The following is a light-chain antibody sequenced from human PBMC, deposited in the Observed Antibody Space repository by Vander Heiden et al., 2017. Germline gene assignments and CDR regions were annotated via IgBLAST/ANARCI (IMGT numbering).Light chain of an antibody. CDR3: SSYTSSSPVV. V-gene: IGLV2-14*03. CDR1: SRDVGGFNY. CDR2: DVS. J-gene: IGLJ2*01. Sequence: QSALTQPASVSGSPGPSITIPCTGTSRDVGGFNYVSWYQQHPGKAPELMIYDVSNRPSGVSNRFSGSKSGNTASLTISGLQAEDEADYYCSSYTSSSPVVFGGGTKLTVL.